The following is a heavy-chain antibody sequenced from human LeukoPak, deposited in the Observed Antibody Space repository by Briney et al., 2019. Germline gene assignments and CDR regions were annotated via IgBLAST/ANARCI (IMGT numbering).Heavy chain of an antibody. V-gene: IGHV3-30*02. CDR1: GFTFSSYG. Sequence: GGSLRLSCAGSGFTFSSYGMHWVRQAPGKGLEWVAFILYDGSNKYYADSVKGRFTISRDNSKNTLYLQMNSLRAEDTAVYYCAKAFSVYYSDSRVLDYWGQGTLVTVSS. CDR3: AKAFSVYYSDSRVLDY. J-gene: IGHJ4*02. CDR2: ILYDGSNK. D-gene: IGHD3-22*01.